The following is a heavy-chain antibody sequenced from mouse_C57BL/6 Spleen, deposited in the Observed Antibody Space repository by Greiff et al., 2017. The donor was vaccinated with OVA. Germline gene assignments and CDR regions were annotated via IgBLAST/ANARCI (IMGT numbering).Heavy chain of an antibody. CDR1: GYAFSSSW. J-gene: IGHJ2*01. D-gene: IGHD1-1*01. CDR2: IYPGDGDT. CDR3: ASGITTVGASFDY. Sequence: QVQLQQSGPELVKPGASVKISCKASGYAFSSSWMNWVKQRPGKGLEWIGRIYPGDGDTNYNGKFKGKATLTAAKSSSTAYMQLSSLSSEDSAVYFCASGITTVGASFDYWGQGTTLTVSS. V-gene: IGHV1-82*01.